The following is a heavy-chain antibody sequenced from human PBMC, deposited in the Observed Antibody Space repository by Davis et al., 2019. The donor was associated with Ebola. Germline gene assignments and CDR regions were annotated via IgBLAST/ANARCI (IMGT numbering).Heavy chain of an antibody. CDR2: MNPNSGNT. J-gene: IGHJ3*02. Sequence: AASVKVSCKASGYTFTSYDINWVRQATGQGLEWMGWMNPNSGNTGYAQKFQGRVTMTRNTSISTAYMELSSLRSEDTAVYYCAIDCSSTSCYAGAFDIWGQGTMVTVSS. V-gene: IGHV1-8*01. CDR1: GYTFTSYD. CDR3: AIDCSSTSCYAGAFDI. D-gene: IGHD2-2*01.